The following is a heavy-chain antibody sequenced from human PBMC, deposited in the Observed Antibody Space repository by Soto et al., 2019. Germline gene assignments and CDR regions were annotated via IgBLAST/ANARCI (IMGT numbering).Heavy chain of an antibody. Sequence: EVQLVESGGDLVQPGGSLRLSCAASGFTFSSYWMHWVRQDPEKGLVWVSRINGDGISTSYADSVKGRFTISRDNAKDTLYLHMNSLGAEDTAVYRCARISQGTYCRGGNCYSDYWGQGTLVTVSS. CDR2: INGDGIST. CDR1: GFTFSSYW. V-gene: IGHV3-74*01. D-gene: IGHD2-15*01. J-gene: IGHJ4*02. CDR3: ARISQGTYCRGGNCYSDY.